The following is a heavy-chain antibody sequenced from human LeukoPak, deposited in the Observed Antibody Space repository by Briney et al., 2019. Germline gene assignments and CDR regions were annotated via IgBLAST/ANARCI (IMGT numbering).Heavy chain of an antibody. Sequence: GASVKVSCKASGYTFTSYYMHWVRQAPGQGLEWMGIINPSGGSTSYAQKFQGRVTMTRDMSTSTVYMELSSLRSEDTAVYYCARDYYGSGDYYYMDVWGKGTTVTVSS. CDR2: INPSGGST. CDR3: ARDYYGSGDYYYMDV. CDR1: GYTFTSYY. V-gene: IGHV1-46*01. D-gene: IGHD3-10*01. J-gene: IGHJ6*03.